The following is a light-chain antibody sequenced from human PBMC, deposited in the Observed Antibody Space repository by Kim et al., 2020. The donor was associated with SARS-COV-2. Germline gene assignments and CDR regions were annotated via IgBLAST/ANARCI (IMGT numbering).Light chain of an antibody. Sequence: LGQTVRITSQGDSLRSYYASWYQQKPGQAPVLVIYGKNNRPSGIPDRFSGSSSGNTASLTITGAQAEDEADYYCNSRDSSGNHWVFGGGTQLTVL. CDR3: NSRDSSGNHWV. CDR1: SLRSYY. CDR2: GKN. V-gene: IGLV3-19*01. J-gene: IGLJ3*02.